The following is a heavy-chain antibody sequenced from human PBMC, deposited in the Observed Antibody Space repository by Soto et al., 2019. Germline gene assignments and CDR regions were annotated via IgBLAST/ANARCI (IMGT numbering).Heavy chain of an antibody. CDR2: IYYSGST. V-gene: IGHV4-31*03. Sequence: TSETLSLTCTVSGGSISSGGYYWSWIRQHPGKGLEWIGYIYYSGSTYYNPSLKSRVTISVDTSKNQFSLKLSSVTAADTAVYYCARDRYYDSSGYPSGYFDYWGQGTLVTVSS. D-gene: IGHD3-22*01. CDR3: ARDRYYDSSGYPSGYFDY. J-gene: IGHJ4*02. CDR1: GGSISSGGYY.